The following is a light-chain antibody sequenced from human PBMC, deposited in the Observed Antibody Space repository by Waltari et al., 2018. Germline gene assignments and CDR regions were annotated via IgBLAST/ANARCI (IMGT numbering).Light chain of an antibody. J-gene: IGKJ5*01. Sequence: ETVLTQSPGTLSLSPGERATLSCRASQSVDRNYLTWYQQKPGQAPRLLIYGASSRATGIPDRFSGSGSGTDFTLTISRLEPEDFAVYYCQQYGSSRITFGQGTRLETK. CDR3: QQYGSSRIT. CDR1: QSVDRNY. V-gene: IGKV3-20*01. CDR2: GAS.